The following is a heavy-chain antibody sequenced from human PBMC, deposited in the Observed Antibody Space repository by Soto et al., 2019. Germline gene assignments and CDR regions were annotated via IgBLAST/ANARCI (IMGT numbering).Heavy chain of an antibody. J-gene: IGHJ4*02. Sequence: ASVKVSCKAPGGTFSSYAISWVRQAPGQGLEWMGGIIPIFGTANYAQKFQGRVTITADESTSTAYMELSSLRSEDTAVYYCAGGPGGSSVDYWGQGTLVTVSS. CDR3: AGGPGGSSVDY. D-gene: IGHD6-13*01. V-gene: IGHV1-69*13. CDR2: IIPIFGTA. CDR1: GGTFSSYA.